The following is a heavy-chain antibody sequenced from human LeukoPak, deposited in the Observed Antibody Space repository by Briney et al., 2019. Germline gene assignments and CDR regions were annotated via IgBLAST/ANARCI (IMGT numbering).Heavy chain of an antibody. CDR3: AREHCAGGYCYFFDY. J-gene: IGHJ4*02. D-gene: IGHD2/OR15-2a*01. V-gene: IGHV4-38-2*02. CDR1: DYPISSGYF. Sequence: PSETLSLTCSVSDYPISSGYFWGWIRQPPGKGLEWIATMSHSGSTYFNPSLKSRVIVSIDASKNQFSLNLTSVTAADTAVYYCAREHCAGGYCYFFDYWGQGTLVTVSS. CDR2: MSHSGST.